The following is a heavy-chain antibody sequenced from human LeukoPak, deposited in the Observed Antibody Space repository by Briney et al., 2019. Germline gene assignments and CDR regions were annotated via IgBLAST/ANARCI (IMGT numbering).Heavy chain of an antibody. D-gene: IGHD2-2*01. J-gene: IGHJ4*02. CDR2: ISAYNGNT. V-gene: IGHV1-18*01. CDR1: DYTFTSYG. CDR3: ARVRVAGIVVVPVLTDY. Sequence: ASVKVSCKASDYTFTSYGISWVRQAPGQGLEWMGWISAYNGNTNYAQKLQGRVTMTTDTSTSTAYMELRSLRSDDTAVYYCARVRVAGIVVVPVLTDYWGQGTLVTVSS.